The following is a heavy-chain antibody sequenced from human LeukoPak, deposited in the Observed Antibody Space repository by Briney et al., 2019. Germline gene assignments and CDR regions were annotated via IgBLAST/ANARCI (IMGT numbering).Heavy chain of an antibody. J-gene: IGHJ4*02. CDR1: GGSFSGYY. CDR2: INHSGST. Sequence: SETLSLTCAVYGGSFSGYYWSWIRQPPGKGLEWIGEINHSGSTNYNPSLKSRVTMSVDTSKNQFSLKLSSVTAADTAIYYCARENPSGYYNRPIDYWGQGTLVTVSS. V-gene: IGHV4-34*01. D-gene: IGHD3-22*01. CDR3: ARENPSGYYNRPIDY.